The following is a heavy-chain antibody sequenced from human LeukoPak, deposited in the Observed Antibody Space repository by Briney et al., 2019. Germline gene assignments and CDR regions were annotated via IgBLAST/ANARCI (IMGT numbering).Heavy chain of an antibody. CDR2: IYYSGST. CDR1: RGSLRSSSYY. CDR3: ARVPYYYDSSGPR. Sequence: SETLSLTCTVSRGSLRSSSYYWGWISQPPGKGLEWIGSIYYSGSTYHNPSLKSRVTISVDTSKNQFSLKLSSVTAADTAVYYCARVPYYYDSSGPRWGQGTLVTVSS. V-gene: IGHV4-39*07. J-gene: IGHJ4*02. D-gene: IGHD3-22*01.